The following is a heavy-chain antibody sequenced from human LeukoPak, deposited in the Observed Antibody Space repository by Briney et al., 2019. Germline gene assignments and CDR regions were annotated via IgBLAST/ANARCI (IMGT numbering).Heavy chain of an antibody. Sequence: ASETLSLTCTVSGGSINSYYWSWIRQPPGKGLEWIGYIYYSGSTNYNPSLKSRVTISVDTSKNQFSLKLSSVTAADTAVYYCARDALWGSGWTDYWGQGTLVTVSS. J-gene: IGHJ4*02. CDR1: GGSINSYY. CDR2: IYYSGST. V-gene: IGHV4-59*01. D-gene: IGHD6-19*01. CDR3: ARDALWGSGWTDY.